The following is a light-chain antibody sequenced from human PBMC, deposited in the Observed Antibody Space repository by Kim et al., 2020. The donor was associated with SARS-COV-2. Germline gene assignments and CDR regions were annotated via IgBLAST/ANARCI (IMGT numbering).Light chain of an antibody. CDR1: SGDVGAYMF. J-gene: IGLJ3*02. V-gene: IGLV2-14*03. Sequence: QSALTQPRSVSGSTGQSVTISCTGTSGDVGAYMFVSWYQQHPGKAPNLMIYDVSNRPSGVSNRFSGSKSGNTASLTISGLQAEDEADYYCSSYTSISTWVFGGGTQLTVL. CDR2: DVS. CDR3: SSYTSISTWV.